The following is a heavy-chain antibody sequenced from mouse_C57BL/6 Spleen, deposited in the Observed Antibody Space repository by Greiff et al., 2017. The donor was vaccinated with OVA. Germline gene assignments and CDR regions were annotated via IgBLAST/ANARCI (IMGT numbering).Heavy chain of an antibody. CDR1: GYSFTDYY. D-gene: IGHD1-1*01. CDR3: DRRITTVNY. Sequence: VQLQQSGPELVKPGASVKMSCKASGYSFTDYYMNWVKQSTGKSLEWIGVINPNCGTTSYNQKFKSKATLTVDKSSSTAYMQLNSLTSEDSAVYYCDRRITTVNYWGQGTTLTVSS. J-gene: IGHJ2*01. CDR2: INPNCGTT. V-gene: IGHV1-39*01.